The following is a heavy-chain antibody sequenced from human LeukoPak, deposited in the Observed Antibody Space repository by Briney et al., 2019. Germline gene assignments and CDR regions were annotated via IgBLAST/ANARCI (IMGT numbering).Heavy chain of an antibody. V-gene: IGHV4-34*01. Sequence: AETLSLTCAVYGGSFSGYYGSWLRQPPGKGGEWIGEINHSGSTNYNPSRKSRVTKSENTSKKQFSLKLSSLPAAHTAVYYCASLPTVTFFHYWGQGTLVTVSS. CDR2: INHSGST. D-gene: IGHD4-17*01. CDR1: GGSFSGYY. CDR3: ASLPTVTFFHY. J-gene: IGHJ4*02.